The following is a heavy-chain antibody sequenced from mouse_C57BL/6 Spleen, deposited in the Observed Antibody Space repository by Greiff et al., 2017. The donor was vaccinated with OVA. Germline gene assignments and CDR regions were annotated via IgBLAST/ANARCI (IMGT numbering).Heavy chain of an antibody. D-gene: IGHD2-4*01. CDR2: IHPNSGST. J-gene: IGHJ2*01. Sequence: QVQLQQPGAELVKPGASVKLSCKASGYTFTRYWLPWVKQRPGQGLEWIGMIHPNSGSTNYNEKFKSKATLTVDKSSSTAYMQLSSLTSEDSAVYYCARWDYDGVDYWGQGTTLTVSS. CDR1: GYTFTRYW. CDR3: ARWDYDGVDY. V-gene: IGHV1-64*01.